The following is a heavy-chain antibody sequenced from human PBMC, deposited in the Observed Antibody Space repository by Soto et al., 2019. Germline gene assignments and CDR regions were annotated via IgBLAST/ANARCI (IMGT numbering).Heavy chain of an antibody. D-gene: IGHD6-19*01. CDR3: ARPFAAQTVAGFDS. CDR2: IPYSGNT. J-gene: IGHJ4*02. V-gene: IGHV4-39*01. Sequence: QLQLQESGPGLVKPSETLTLTCTVSGGSLSSGSYYWGWNRQPPGKGLEWIGSIPYSGNTYYNPSLKTRVTLSVDASKNEFSLKLSSVTAADTAVYYCARPFAAQTVAGFDSWGQGTLVTVSS. CDR1: GGSLSSGSYY.